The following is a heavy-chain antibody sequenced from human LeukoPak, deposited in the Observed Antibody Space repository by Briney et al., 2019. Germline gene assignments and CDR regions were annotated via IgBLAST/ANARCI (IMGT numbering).Heavy chain of an antibody. Sequence: QPGGSLRLSCAASGFTFDDYAMHWVRQAPGKGLEWVSGISWNSGSIGYADSVKGRFTISRDNAKNSLYLQMISLRAEDMALYYCAKDHSGSYDYFDYWGQGTLVTVSS. D-gene: IGHD1-26*01. CDR1: GFTFDDYA. CDR3: AKDHSGSYDYFDY. V-gene: IGHV3-9*03. CDR2: ISWNSGSI. J-gene: IGHJ4*02.